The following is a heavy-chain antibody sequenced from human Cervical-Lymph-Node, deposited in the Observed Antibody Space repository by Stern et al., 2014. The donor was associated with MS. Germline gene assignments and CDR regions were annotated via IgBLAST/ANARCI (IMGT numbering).Heavy chain of an antibody. CDR2: FDPDDAET. J-gene: IGHJ3*02. D-gene: IGHD4-17*01. CDR3: VRYGDYVDAFDM. Sequence: QVQLVQSGAEVKKPGASVKVSCKVSGYSLTDLSMHWVRQPPGKGLEGMGGFDPDDAETIYAQQFQGRLTMTEDTSADTAYMELSSLRSEDTAVYYCVRYGDYVDAFDMWGQGTMVTVSS. V-gene: IGHV1-24*01. CDR1: GYSLTDLS.